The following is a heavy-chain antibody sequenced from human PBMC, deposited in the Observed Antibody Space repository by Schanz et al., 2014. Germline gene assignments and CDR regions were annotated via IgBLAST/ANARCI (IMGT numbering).Heavy chain of an antibody. CDR1: GFTFSDHW. D-gene: IGHD5-12*01. V-gene: IGHV3-7*03. Sequence: VQLVESGGALVQPGGSLSLSCSASGFTFSDHWMSWVRQPPWKGLEWVANIKGDSSEKNYVDSVKGRFTLSRDNAKKTMDLQMNSLRVEDTAVYYCARDPNSVNEIDYWGQGTLVTVSS. J-gene: IGHJ4*02. CDR2: IKGDSSEK. CDR3: ARDPNSVNEIDY.